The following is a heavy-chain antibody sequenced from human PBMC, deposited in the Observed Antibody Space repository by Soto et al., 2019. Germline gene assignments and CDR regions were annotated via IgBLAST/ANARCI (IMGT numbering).Heavy chain of an antibody. V-gene: IGHV1-18*01. J-gene: IGHJ4*02. D-gene: IGHD1-1*01. CDR1: GYIFTTYG. CDR3: ARGRYGDY. Sequence: QVHLVQSGAEVKKPGASVKVSCKGSGYIFTTYGITWVRQAPGQGLEWMGWISAHNGNTXYAQKLQGRVTVTRDTXXXXXYXELRNLRSDDTAVYYCARGRYGDYWGQGALVTVSS. CDR2: ISAHNGNT.